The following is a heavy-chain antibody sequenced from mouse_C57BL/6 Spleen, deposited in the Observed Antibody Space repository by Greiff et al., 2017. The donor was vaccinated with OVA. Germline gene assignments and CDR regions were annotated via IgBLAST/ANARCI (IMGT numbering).Heavy chain of an antibody. CDR3: ARIGGSNWYFDV. CDR2: IWTGGGT. J-gene: IGHJ1*03. D-gene: IGHD1-1*01. CDR1: GFSLTSYA. Sequence: VQLQQSGPGLVAPSQSLSFTCTVSGFSLTSYAISWVRQPPGKGLEWLGVIWTGGGTNYTSVLQSRMSISKDNTKSQVFLKMNSLQTDDTARYYCARIGGSNWYFDVWGTGTTVTVSS. V-gene: IGHV2-9-1*01.